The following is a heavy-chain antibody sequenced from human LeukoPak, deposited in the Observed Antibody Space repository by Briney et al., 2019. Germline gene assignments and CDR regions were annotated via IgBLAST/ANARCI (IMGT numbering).Heavy chain of an antibody. V-gene: IGHV4-30-4*08. CDR1: GGSIRSDDSY. Sequence: PSETLSLTCTVSGGSIRSDDSYWTWIRQPPGKGLEWIGYMYYSGSTYYNPSLKTRISISEDTSKSQISLKLTSVTAADTAVCYCARDKWVRVGNSWRHYAMDVWGQGTTVTVSS. CDR2: MYYSGST. J-gene: IGHJ6*02. D-gene: IGHD6-13*01. CDR3: ARDKWVRVGNSWRHYAMDV.